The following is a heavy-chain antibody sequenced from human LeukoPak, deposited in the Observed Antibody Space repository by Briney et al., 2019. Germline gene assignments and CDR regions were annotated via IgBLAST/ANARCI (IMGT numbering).Heavy chain of an antibody. V-gene: IGHV4-31*03. CDR2: IYDSGST. J-gene: IGHJ4*02. CDR1: GGSISSGGYY. D-gene: IGHD3-22*01. CDR3: GTYDSSGYYLVY. Sequence: SETLSLTCTVSGGSISSGGYYWSWIRQLPGKGLEWIGYIYDSGSTYYNPSLKSRVTISVDTSKNQFSLELNSVTAADTAVYYCGTYDSSGYYLVYWGQGTLVTVSS.